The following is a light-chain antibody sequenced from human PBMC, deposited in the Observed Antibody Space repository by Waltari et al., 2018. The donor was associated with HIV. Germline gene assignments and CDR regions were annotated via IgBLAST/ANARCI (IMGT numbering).Light chain of an antibody. CDR1: SSNIGSTH. V-gene: IGLV1-47*01. CDR3: AVWDVSLNGRV. Sequence: QSVLSQPPSASGTPGQRVTFSCSGSSSNIGSTHVYWYQQFPGTAPKLLIYRNYPRPAWVPDRFSGAKSGTSASLAISGLRSEDEADYYCAVWDVSLNGRVFGGGTKLTVL. J-gene: IGLJ3*02. CDR2: RNY.